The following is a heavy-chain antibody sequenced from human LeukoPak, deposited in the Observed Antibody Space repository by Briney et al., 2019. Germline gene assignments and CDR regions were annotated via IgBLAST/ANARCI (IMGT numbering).Heavy chain of an antibody. Sequence: ASVKVSCKASGYTFTSYGISWVRQAPGQGLEWMGWISAYNGNTNYAQKLQGRVTMTTDTSTSTAYMELRSLRSEDTAVYYCASPNLRSRVRIDAFDIWGQGTMVTVSS. V-gene: IGHV1-18*01. CDR1: GYTFTSYG. CDR3: ASPNLRSRVRIDAFDI. CDR2: ISAYNGNT. J-gene: IGHJ3*02. D-gene: IGHD4-17*01.